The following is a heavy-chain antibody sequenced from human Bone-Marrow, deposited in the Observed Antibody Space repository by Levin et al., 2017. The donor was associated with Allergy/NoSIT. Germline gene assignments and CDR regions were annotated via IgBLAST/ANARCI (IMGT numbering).Heavy chain of an antibody. Sequence: SETLSLTCTVSGGSISSGDYYWTWIRQHPGTGREWIGYVQYSGGTFFNPSLKSRVTMSVDTSKNQFSLKLSSVTAADTAVYYCARERYCGGDCYSNAFDIWGQGTMVTVSS. V-gene: IGHV4-31*03. D-gene: IGHD2-21*02. CDR1: GGSISSGDYY. CDR3: ARERYCGGDCYSNAFDI. CDR2: VQYSGGT. J-gene: IGHJ3*02.